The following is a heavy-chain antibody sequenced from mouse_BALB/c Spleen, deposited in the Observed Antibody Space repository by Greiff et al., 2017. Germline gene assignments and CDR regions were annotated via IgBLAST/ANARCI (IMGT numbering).Heavy chain of an antibody. V-gene: IGHV1-4*01. Sequence: QVQLQQSGAELARPGASVKMSCKASGYTFTSYTMHWVKKRPGQGLEWIGYINPSSGYTNYNQKFKDKATLTADKSSSTAYMQLSSLTSEDSAVYYCARETPLLWWDYWGQGTTLTVSS. J-gene: IGHJ2*01. D-gene: IGHD2-13*01. CDR2: INPSSGYT. CDR3: ARETPLLWWDY. CDR1: GYTFTSYT.